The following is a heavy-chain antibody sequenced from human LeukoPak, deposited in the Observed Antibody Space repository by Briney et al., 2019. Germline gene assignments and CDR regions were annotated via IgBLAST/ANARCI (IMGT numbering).Heavy chain of an antibody. D-gene: IGHD2-15*01. V-gene: IGHV1-69*04. CDR2: IIPILGIA. J-gene: IGHJ4*02. CDR3: ARTVCSGGSCYFSPQHMFDY. Sequence: SVKVSCKASGGTFSSYAISWVRQAPGQGLEWMGRIIPILGIANYAQKFQGRVTITADKSTSTAYMELGSLRSEDTAVYYCARTVCSGGSCYFSPQHMFDYWGQGTLVTVSS. CDR1: GGTFSSYA.